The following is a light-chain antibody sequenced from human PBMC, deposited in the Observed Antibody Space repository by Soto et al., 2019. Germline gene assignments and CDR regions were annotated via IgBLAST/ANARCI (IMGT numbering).Light chain of an antibody. CDR3: SSLSTTSTPIV. CDR2: EVN. V-gene: IGLV2-14*01. CDR1: SSDIGLYNY. J-gene: IGLJ1*01. Sequence: QSARGQPASMSGPAGQSITIPCTGASSDIGLYNYVSWYQHHPGKAPKLLISEVNVRPSGLSDRFSASKAGNTASLTISGLQPEDEAYYYCSSLSTTSTPIVFGSGTKVTVL.